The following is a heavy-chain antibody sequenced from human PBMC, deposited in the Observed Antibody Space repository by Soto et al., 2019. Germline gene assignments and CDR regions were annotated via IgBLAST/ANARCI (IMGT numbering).Heavy chain of an antibody. Sequence: SVKVSCKASGGTFSSYAISWVRQAPGQGLEWMGGIIPIFGTANYAQKFQGRVTITADESTSTAYMELSSLRSEDTAVYYCARGFEMDSSSWYGLGDYWGQGTLVTV. V-gene: IGHV1-69*13. CDR2: IIPIFGTA. D-gene: IGHD6-13*01. J-gene: IGHJ4*02. CDR1: GGTFSSYA. CDR3: ARGFEMDSSSWYGLGDY.